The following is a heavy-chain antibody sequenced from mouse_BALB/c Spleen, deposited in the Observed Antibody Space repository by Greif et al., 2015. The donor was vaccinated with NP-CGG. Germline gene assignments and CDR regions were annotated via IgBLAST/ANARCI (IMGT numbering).Heavy chain of an antibody. Sequence: EVMLVESGGGLVKTGGSLKLSCAASGFTFRDYYMYWVRQTPEKRLEWVATISDGGSYTYYPDSVKGRFTISRDNAKNNLYLQMSSLKSEDTAMYYCAREVRGYYYAMDYWGQGTSVTVSS. V-gene: IGHV5-4*02. CDR1: GFTFRDYY. CDR2: ISDGGSYT. CDR3: AREVRGYYYAMDY. D-gene: IGHD2-14*01. J-gene: IGHJ4*01.